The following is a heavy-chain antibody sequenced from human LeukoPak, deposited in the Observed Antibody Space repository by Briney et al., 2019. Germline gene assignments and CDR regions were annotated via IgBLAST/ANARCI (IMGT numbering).Heavy chain of an antibody. Sequence: GGSLRLSCAASGFTFSSYGMHWVRQAPGKGLEWVAVIWYDGSNKYYADSVKGRFTISRDNAKNSLYLQMNSLRAEDTAVYYCAHCSSTSCPLDWGQGTLVTVSS. CDR1: GFTFSSYG. CDR3: AHCSSTSCPLD. D-gene: IGHD2-2*01. J-gene: IGHJ4*02. CDR2: IWYDGSNK. V-gene: IGHV3-33*03.